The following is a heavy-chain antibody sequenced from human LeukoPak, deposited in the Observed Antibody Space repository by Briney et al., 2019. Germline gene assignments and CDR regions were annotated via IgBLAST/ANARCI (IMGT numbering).Heavy chain of an antibody. J-gene: IGHJ6*03. V-gene: IGHV3-30*18. Sequence: PGRSLRLSCAASGFTFSSYGMHWVRQAPGKGLEWVAVISYDGSNKYYADSVKGRFTISRDNSKNTLYLQMNSLRAEDTAVYYCAKDLGVASGYQNYMDVWGKGTTVTVSS. CDR3: AKDLGVASGYQNYMDV. CDR2: ISYDGSNK. D-gene: IGHD5-12*01. CDR1: GFTFSSYG.